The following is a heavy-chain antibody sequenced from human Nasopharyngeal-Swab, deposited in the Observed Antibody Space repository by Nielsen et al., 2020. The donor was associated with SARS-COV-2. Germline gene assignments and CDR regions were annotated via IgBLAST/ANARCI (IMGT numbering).Heavy chain of an antibody. CDR1: GFTFSSFG. Sequence: GESLKISCAASGFTFSSFGMHWVRQAPGKGLEWVAFIAHDASNEYYGDSVKGRFSISRDDAVNSLYLQMNSLRAEDTAVYYCATHNDYRFENWGQGTLVSVSS. D-gene: IGHD4-11*01. CDR3: ATHNDYRFEN. V-gene: IGHV3-30*03. J-gene: IGHJ4*02. CDR2: IAHDASNE.